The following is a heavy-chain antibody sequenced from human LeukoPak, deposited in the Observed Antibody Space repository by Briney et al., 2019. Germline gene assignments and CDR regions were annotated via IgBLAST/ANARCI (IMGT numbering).Heavy chain of an antibody. D-gene: IGHD2-2*02. Sequence: ASVKVSCKASGYTFTSYGISWVRQAPGQGLEWMGWISAYNGNTNYAQKLQGRVTMTTDTSTSTAYMELRSLRSDDTAVYYCAREWGSYCSSTSCYTVHYYYGMDVWGQGTTVTVSS. CDR2: ISAYNGNT. J-gene: IGHJ6*02. CDR1: GYTFTSYG. V-gene: IGHV1-18*01. CDR3: AREWGSYCSSTSCYTVHYYYGMDV.